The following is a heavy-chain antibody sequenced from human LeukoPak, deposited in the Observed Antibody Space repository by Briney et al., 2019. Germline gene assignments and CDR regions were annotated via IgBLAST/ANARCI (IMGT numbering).Heavy chain of an antibody. J-gene: IGHJ4*02. CDR1: GYTFTSYD. CDR2: MNPNSGNT. V-gene: IGHV1-8*03. CDR3: ASSRGSGWTRAHFDY. D-gene: IGHD6-19*01. Sequence: ASVKVSCKASGYTFTSYDINWVRQATGQGLEWMGWMNPNSGNTGYAQKFQGRVTITRDTSASTAYMELSSLRSEDTAVYYCASSRGSGWTRAHFDYWGQGTLVTVSS.